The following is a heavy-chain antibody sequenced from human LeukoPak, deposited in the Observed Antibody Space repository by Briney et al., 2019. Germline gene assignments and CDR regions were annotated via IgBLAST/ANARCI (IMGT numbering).Heavy chain of an antibody. J-gene: IGHJ4*02. CDR3: AKEVRAAAGIYYFDY. CDR1: GFTFSSYG. Sequence: PGGSLRLSCAASGFTFSSYGMHWVRQAPGKGLEWVALIWYDGSNKYYADSVKGRLTISRDNSKNTLYLQMNSLRAEDTAVYYCAKEVRAAAGIYYFDYWGQGTLVTVSS. V-gene: IGHV3-33*06. D-gene: IGHD6-13*01. CDR2: IWYDGSNK.